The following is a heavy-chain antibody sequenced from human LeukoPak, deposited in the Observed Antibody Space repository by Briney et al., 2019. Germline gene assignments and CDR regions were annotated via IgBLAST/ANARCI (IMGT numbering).Heavy chain of an antibody. V-gene: IGHV3-23*01. D-gene: IGHD3-10*01. CDR2: ISERGGST. Sequence: PGGSLRLSCVVSGISLSNYGMTWVRQAPGKGLEWVSYISERGGSTAYADSVKGRFTISRDTSLNTLYLQMNNLRAEDTAVYFCAKRGVVIRGILVIGYHQEAYHYDFWGQGVLVTVSS. CDR3: AKRGVVIRGILVIGYHQEAYHYDF. J-gene: IGHJ4*02. CDR1: GISLSNYG.